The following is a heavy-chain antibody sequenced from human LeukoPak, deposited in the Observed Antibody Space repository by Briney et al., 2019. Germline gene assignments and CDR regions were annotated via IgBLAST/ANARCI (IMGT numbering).Heavy chain of an antibody. CDR3: ARGVHRRYYYTSGSAFDP. V-gene: IGHV1-18*01. Sequence: ASVKVSCKASGYTFTNYGISWVRQAPGQGLEWMGRISAHNGNTHYAQNLQGRVTMTTDTSTSTAYMELKSLRSDDTAVYYCARGVHRRYYYTSGSAFDPWGQGTLVTVSS. J-gene: IGHJ5*02. CDR1: GYTFTNYG. CDR2: ISAHNGNT. D-gene: IGHD3-10*01.